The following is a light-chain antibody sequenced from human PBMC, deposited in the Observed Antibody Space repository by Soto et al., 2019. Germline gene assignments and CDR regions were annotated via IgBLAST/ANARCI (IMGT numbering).Light chain of an antibody. V-gene: IGKV3-15*01. Sequence: IQMTQSPATLSVSQGERATLSCRASQTIYSNVAWYQQRPGQAPRLLIYRASARATGIPARFSGSGSGTEFTLTIGSLQSEDSAVYYCQQYQNLWTFGQGTKV. CDR1: QTIYSN. CDR2: RAS. CDR3: QQYQNLWT. J-gene: IGKJ1*01.